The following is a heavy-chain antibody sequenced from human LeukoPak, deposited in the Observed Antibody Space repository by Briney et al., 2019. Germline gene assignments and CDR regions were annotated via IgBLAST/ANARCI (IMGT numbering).Heavy chain of an antibody. V-gene: IGHV1-2*02. CDR3: ARGPSVPAALYIWFDP. J-gene: IGHJ5*02. D-gene: IGHD2-2*01. CDR2: INPNSGGT. Sequence: ASVKVSCKASGYTFTGYYMHWVRQAPGQGLEWMGWINPNSGGTNYAQKFQGRVTLTRDTSISTAYMELSRLRSDGTAVYYCARGPSVPAALYIWFDPWGQGTLVTVSS. CDR1: GYTFTGYY.